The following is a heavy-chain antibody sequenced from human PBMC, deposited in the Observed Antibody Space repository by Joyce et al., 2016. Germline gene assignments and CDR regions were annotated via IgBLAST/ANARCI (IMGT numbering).Heavy chain of an antibody. J-gene: IGHJ6*02. Sequence: QLVESGGGVAKPGGSLRLSCEASGSTFSSSSMSWFRQAPGKGLGWVAAISGTSYYIFHAETVRGRFTVSRDNAKKTLYLQMNSLRAEDSAVFYCARGGISYYYAMDVWGQGTTVTVSS. CDR2: ISGTSYYI. D-gene: IGHD3-16*01. CDR1: GSTFSSSS. V-gene: IGHV3-21*01. CDR3: ARGGISYYYAMDV.